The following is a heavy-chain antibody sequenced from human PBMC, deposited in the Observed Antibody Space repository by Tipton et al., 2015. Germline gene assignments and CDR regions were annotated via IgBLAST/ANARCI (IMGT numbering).Heavy chain of an antibody. Sequence: SLRLSCVASGYTIASHSFNWVRQTPGKGLEWLAYISNRRSTIYYADSVKGRFTISRDNAKNSLHLQMNSLRDEDTAVYYCARDCGVAGADDYWGQGTLVTVSS. CDR2: ISNRRSTI. V-gene: IGHV3-48*02. CDR1: GYTIASHS. CDR3: ARDCGVAGADDY. D-gene: IGHD6-13*01. J-gene: IGHJ4*02.